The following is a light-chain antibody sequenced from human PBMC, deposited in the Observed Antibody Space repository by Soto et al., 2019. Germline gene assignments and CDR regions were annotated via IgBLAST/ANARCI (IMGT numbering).Light chain of an antibody. J-gene: IGKJ1*01. Sequence: EIVMTQSPATLCLSPGERATLSCRASQSVSSSYLAWYQQKPGQAPRLLVYGASSRATGIPDRFSGSGSGTDFTLTISRLEPEDFAVYYCQQYGSSRTFGQGTKVDI. CDR3: QQYGSSRT. V-gene: IGKV3-20*01. CDR1: QSVSSSY. CDR2: GAS.